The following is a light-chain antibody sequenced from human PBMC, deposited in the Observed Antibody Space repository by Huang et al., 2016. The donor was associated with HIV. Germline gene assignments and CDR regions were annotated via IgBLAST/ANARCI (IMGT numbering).Light chain of an antibody. V-gene: IGKV3-20*01. Sequence: VLTQSPGTLSLSPGERATFACRASQSVRGRYLAWYQQKPGQAPRLLIYGASSRATGIPDRFSGSGSGTDFTLTISRLEPEDFAGYYCQQYGSSLRTFGQGTKVEIK. CDR2: GAS. J-gene: IGKJ1*01. CDR1: QSVRGRY. CDR3: QQYGSSLRT.